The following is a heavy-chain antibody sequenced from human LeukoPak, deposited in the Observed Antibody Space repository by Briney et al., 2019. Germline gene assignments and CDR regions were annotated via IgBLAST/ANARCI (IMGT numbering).Heavy chain of an antibody. CDR3: VRHHKYCSSTSCYKVGDPTDAFAI. D-gene: IGHD2-2*01. V-gene: IGHV4-38-2*02. J-gene: IGHJ3*02. CDR1: GYSISSGYY. CDR2: IYHSGST. Sequence: KPSETLSLTCTVSGYSISSGYYWGWIRQPPGKGLEWIGSIYHSGSTYYNPSLKSRVTISVDTSKNQFSLKLSSVTAADTAVYYCVRHHKYCSSTSCYKVGDPTDAFAIWGLGTMVTVSS.